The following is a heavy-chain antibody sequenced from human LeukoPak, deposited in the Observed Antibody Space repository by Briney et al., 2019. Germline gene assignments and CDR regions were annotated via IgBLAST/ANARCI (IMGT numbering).Heavy chain of an antibody. CDR3: AKGLTGYSNYGMDV. CDR1: GFTFSSYP. CDR2: ISGTGSRT. D-gene: IGHD3-9*01. Sequence: GGSLRLSCAASGFTFSSYPMNWVRQAPGQGLEWVSAISGTGSRTYYADSVKGRFTISRDNSKNTLYLQMKSLRVEHTARYYCAKGLTGYSNYGMDVWGQGTTVTVSS. J-gene: IGHJ6*02. V-gene: IGHV3-23*01.